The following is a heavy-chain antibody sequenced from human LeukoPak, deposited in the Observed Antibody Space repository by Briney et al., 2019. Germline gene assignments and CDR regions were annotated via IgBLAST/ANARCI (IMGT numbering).Heavy chain of an antibody. J-gene: IGHJ5*02. CDR3: ARSLGSGSYSNWFDP. CDR2: IYYSGST. CDR1: GGSISSSSYY. Sequence: PSETLSLTCTVSGGSISSSSYYWGWIRQPPGKGLEWIGSIYYSGSTYYNPSLKSRVTISVDTSKNQFSLKLSSVTAADTAVYYCARSLGSGSYSNWFDPWGQGTLVTVSS. D-gene: IGHD3-10*01. V-gene: IGHV4-39*01.